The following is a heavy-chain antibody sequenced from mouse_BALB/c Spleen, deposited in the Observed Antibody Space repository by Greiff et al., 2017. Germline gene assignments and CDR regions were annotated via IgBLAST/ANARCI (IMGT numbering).Heavy chain of an antibody. CDR1: GFTFSSFG. CDR2: ISSGSITI. J-gene: IGHJ3*01. V-gene: IGHV5-17*02. CDR3: ARKSSYGGFAY. Sequence: EVMLVESGGGLVQPGGSRKLSCAASGFTFSSFGMHWVRQAPEKGLEWVAYISSGSITIYYADTVKGRFTISRDNPKNTLFLQMTSLRSEDTAMYYCARKSSYGGFAYWGQGTLVTVSA. D-gene: IGHD1-1*01.